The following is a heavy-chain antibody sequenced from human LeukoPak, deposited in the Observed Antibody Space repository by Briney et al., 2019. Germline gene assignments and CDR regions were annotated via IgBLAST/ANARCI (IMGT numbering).Heavy chain of an antibody. CDR2: TVSRGTT. Sequence: GGSLRLSCVASGFTFTSDAMSWVRQAPGKGLEWVSSTVSRGTTQYADSVKGRFTVSRDTSKNTLYLQMNSLRADDTAVYYCAKCSTSAYTTGWCNWIDPWGQGTLVTVSS. J-gene: IGHJ5*02. CDR1: GFTFTSDA. V-gene: IGHV3-23*01. D-gene: IGHD6-19*01. CDR3: AKCSTSAYTTGWCNWIDP.